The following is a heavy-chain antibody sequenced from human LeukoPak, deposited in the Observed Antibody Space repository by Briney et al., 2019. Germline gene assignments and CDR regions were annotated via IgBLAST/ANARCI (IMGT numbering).Heavy chain of an antibody. CDR3: SRLSAMLRGPEPFYYFEY. CDR2: ISNDESTI. Sequence: GGSLRLSCAASGFSFSSYWMHWVRQAPGKGPVWVSLISNDESTIIYADSVKGRFTISRDNAKNSLFLQMNNLRAEDTAVYYCSRLSAMLRGPEPFYYFEYWGQGILVTVSS. V-gene: IGHV3-74*01. D-gene: IGHD3-10*01. J-gene: IGHJ4*02. CDR1: GFSFSSYW.